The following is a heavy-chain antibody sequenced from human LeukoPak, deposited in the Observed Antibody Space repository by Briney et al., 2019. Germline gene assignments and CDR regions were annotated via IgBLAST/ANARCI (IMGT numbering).Heavy chain of an antibody. D-gene: IGHD4-17*01. V-gene: IGHV1-2*02. CDR2: INPNSGGT. Sequence: ASVKVSCKASGYTFPAYYMHWVRQAPGQGLEWMGWINPNSGGTNYAQKFQGRVTMTRDPSISTAYMELRSLRSDDTAVYYCARDGPDYGDYVNFDYWGQGTLVTVSS. CDR1: GYTFPAYY. CDR3: ARDGPDYGDYVNFDY. J-gene: IGHJ4*02.